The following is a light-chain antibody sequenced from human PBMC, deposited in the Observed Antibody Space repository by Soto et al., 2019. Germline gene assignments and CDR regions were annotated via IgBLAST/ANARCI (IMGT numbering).Light chain of an antibody. CDR2: AAS. Sequence: DIQMTQSPSSLSASVGDRVTITCRASQSISSYLTWYQQKPGKAPKLLIYAASSLQSGVPSRFSGSGSGTDFTLTISSLQPEDFATYSCQQSYSTPTFGQGTKLEIK. CDR1: QSISSY. J-gene: IGKJ2*01. V-gene: IGKV1-39*01. CDR3: QQSYSTPT.